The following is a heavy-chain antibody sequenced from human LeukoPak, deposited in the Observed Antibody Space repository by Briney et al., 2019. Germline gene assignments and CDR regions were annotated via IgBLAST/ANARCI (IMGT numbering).Heavy chain of an antibody. CDR1: GGSISSYY. D-gene: IGHD2-2*01. V-gene: IGHV4-34*01. CDR2: INHSGST. Sequence: SETLSLTCTVSGGSISSYYWSWIRQPAGKGPEWIGEINHSGSTNYNPSLKSRVTISVDTSKNQFSLKLSSVAAADTAVYYCARGLRENDIVVVPAAIRFDYWGQGTLVTVSS. CDR3: ARGLRENDIVVVPAAIRFDY. J-gene: IGHJ4*02.